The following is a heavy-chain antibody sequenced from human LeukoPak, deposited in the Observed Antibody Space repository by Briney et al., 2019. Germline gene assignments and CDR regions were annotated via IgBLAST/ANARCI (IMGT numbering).Heavy chain of an antibody. CDR2: IYYSGLT. V-gene: IGHV4-39*07. Sequence: SETLSLTCTVSGGSISGTYYFWGWLRQPPGKGLEWIGSIYYSGLTYYNPSLESRVTISLDTSRRQFSLRLSSVIAADTAVYYCAGTPYCSSDNCYRFYNGNDGFDIWGQGTKVTVSS. D-gene: IGHD2-2*01. CDR3: AGTPYCSSDNCYRFYNGNDGFDI. J-gene: IGHJ3*02. CDR1: GGSISGTYYF.